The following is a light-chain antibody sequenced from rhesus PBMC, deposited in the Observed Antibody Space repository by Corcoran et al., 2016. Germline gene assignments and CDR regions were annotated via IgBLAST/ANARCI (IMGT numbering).Light chain of an antibody. CDR2: RAS. V-gene: IGKV1-25*01. CDR1: QSISNY. J-gene: IGKJ4*01. Sequence: DIQMTQSPSSLSASVGDRVTITCQASQSISNYLNWYQQKPGKIPKLLIYRASILQSGIPSRFSGSGSGTDFTRTISSLQPADFATYYRQQGYIYPVTCRGGTKV. CDR3: QQGYIYPVT.